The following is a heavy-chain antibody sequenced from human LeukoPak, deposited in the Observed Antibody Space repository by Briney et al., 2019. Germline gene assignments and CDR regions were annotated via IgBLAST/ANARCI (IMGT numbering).Heavy chain of an antibody. CDR3: VVVLVPAAVWQFDL. Sequence: GTSLRLSCAASGFTFINHGFHWVRQAPGKGLEWVALIGVDGSKKYYADSQKGRITVSRDNSRNTLDLQMSSLRVEDTSVYYCVVVLVPAAVWQFDLWGRGTLVTVSS. V-gene: IGHV3-33*03. CDR2: IGVDGSKK. J-gene: IGHJ2*01. CDR1: GFTFINHG. D-gene: IGHD2-2*01.